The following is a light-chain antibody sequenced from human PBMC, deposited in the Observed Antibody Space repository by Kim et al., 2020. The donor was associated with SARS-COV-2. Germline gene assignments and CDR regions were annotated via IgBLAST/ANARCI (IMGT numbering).Light chain of an antibody. J-gene: IGLJ1*01. CDR3: QAWDSSTYV. V-gene: IGLV3-1*01. CDR1: KLGDKY. Sequence: SPGQTASITCSGDKLGDKYACWYQQKPCQSPVLVIYQDSKRPSGIPERFSGSNSGNTATLTISGTQAMDEADYYCQAWDSSTYVFGTGTKVTVL. CDR2: QDS.